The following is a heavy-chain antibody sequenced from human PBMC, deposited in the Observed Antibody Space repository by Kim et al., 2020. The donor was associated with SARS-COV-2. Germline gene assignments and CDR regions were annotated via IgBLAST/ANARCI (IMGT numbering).Heavy chain of an antibody. Sequence: SETLSLTCTVSGGSINTANWWTWVRQPPGKGLEWIGEIFHSGAANYTPSLQSRVTLSLDNSKNHFSLEMTSVTAADPAVYFCTRERVRALDIWGQGTTVT. D-gene: IGHD3-10*01. V-gene: IGHV4-4*02. J-gene: IGHJ3*02. CDR2: IFHSGAA. CDR3: TRERVRALDI. CDR1: GGSINTANW.